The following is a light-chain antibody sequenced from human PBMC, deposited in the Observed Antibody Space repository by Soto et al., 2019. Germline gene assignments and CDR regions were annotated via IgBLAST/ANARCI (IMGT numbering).Light chain of an antibody. CDR2: GAS. CDR3: QQYGSSPRT. Sequence: EIVLTQSPGTLSLSPGERATLSCRASQSVSSSYLAWYQQNPGQAPRLLIYGASSSATGIPDRLSGSGSGTDVTITISRLEPEEFSVYYCQQYGSSPRTFGQGTKVKIK. V-gene: IGKV3-20*01. CDR1: QSVSSSY. J-gene: IGKJ1*01.